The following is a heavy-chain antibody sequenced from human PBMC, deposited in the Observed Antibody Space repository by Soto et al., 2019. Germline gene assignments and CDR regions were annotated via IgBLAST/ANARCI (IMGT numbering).Heavy chain of an antibody. J-gene: IGHJ6*02. CDR2: ISYDGSNK. D-gene: IGHD2-8*01. V-gene: IGHV3-30-3*01. CDR3: ARAPDIVLIRAYYYYGMDV. Sequence: QVQLVESGGGVVQPGRSLRLSCAASGFTFSSYAMHWVRQAPGKGLEGVAVISYDGSNKYYADSVKGRFTISRDNSKNTLYVQMNSLRPEDTAVYYCARAPDIVLIRAYYYYGMDVWGQGTTVTVSS. CDR1: GFTFSSYA.